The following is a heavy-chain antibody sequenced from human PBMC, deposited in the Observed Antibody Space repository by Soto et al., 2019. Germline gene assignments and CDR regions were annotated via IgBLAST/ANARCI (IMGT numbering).Heavy chain of an antibody. CDR3: ASDPFQVFGY. J-gene: IGHJ4*02. V-gene: IGHV3-66*01. Sequence: EVQVVESGGGLVQPGGSLRLSCAASGFTVSNNYMSWVRQAPGKGLEWISVIFSDGSTYYADSVKVRFTSSRDNSENTLYLQINSLKAEDTAVYYCASDPFQVFGYWGQGTLVTVSS. CDR2: IFSDGST. CDR1: GFTVSNNY.